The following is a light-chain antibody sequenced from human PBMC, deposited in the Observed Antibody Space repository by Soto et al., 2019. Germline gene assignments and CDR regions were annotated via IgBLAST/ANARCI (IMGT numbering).Light chain of an antibody. CDR2: VAS. Sequence: DIQMTQSPSSVSASVGDRVTITCRASQGINNWLAWYQQKPGKAPKLLIYVASSLQSGVTSRFSGSGSGTDFTLTISSLQPADFGTYYCQQGNSFPLTFGQGTKLEI. CDR3: QQGNSFPLT. V-gene: IGKV1D-12*01. CDR1: QGINNW. J-gene: IGKJ2*01.